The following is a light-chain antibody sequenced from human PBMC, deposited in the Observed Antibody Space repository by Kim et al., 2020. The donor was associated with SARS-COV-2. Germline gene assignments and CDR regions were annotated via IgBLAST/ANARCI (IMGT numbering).Light chain of an antibody. CDR3: TSYAAISNFV. V-gene: IGLV2-11*01. Sequence: QSALTQPRSVSGSPGQSVAISCTGTSSDVGDYNFVSWYQQRPGRAPKLIISDVTKRPSGVPARFSGSKSGNTASLSVSGLQAEDEADYYCTSYAAISNFVFGTGTKVTVL. J-gene: IGLJ1*01. CDR1: SSDVGDYNF. CDR2: DVT.